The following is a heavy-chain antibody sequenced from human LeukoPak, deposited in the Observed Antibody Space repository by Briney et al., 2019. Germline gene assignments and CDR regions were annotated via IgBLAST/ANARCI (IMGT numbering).Heavy chain of an antibody. J-gene: IGHJ3*02. CDR2: ISWNSGSI. CDR3: AKDLVGALQPDAFDI. CDR1: GFTFDDYA. V-gene: IGHV3-9*01. Sequence: GGSLRLSCAASGFTFDDYAMHWVRQAPGKGLEWVSGISWNSGSIGYADSVKGRFTISRDNAKNSLYLQMNSLRAEDTALYYCAKDLVGALQPDAFDIWGQGTMVTVSS. D-gene: IGHD1-26*01.